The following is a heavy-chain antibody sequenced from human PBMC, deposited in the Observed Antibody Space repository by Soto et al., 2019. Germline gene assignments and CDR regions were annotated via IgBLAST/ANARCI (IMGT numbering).Heavy chain of an antibody. D-gene: IGHD5-18*01. Sequence: GGSLRFSCVASVFTFDDYSMHLVRQAPDKGLECVSSISWNSVAIDYADSVKGRFSISRDNAKNSLFLQMNSLRTEDTALYDCEKRGLYNYELEVWGQGTTVTFSS. V-gene: IGHV3-9*01. CDR3: EKRGLYNYELEV. J-gene: IGHJ6*01. CDR1: VFTFDDYS. CDR2: ISWNSVAI.